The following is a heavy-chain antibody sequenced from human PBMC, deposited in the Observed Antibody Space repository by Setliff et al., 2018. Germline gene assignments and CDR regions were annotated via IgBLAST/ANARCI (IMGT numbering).Heavy chain of an antibody. CDR2: ISNRGST. CDR3: ARAIVVVPPNALKVYFDH. CDR1: GDYISSQY. D-gene: IGHD2-2*01. Sequence: SETLSLTCTVSGDYISSQYWSWIRQPPGKGLEWIGYISNRGSTYYNPSLESRVVISVDSSKKRFSLKVSSVTAADTAVYYCARAIVVVPPNALKVYFDHWGPG. V-gene: IGHV4-4*08. J-gene: IGHJ4*02.